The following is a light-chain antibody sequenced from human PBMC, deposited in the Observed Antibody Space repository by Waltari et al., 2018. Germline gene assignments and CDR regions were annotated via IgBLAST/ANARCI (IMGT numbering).Light chain of an antibody. CDR1: HGISNL. V-gene: IGKV1-27*01. Sequence: DIQMTQSPSSLSASVGDRVTITCRASHGISNLLAWYQQKPGKVPKLLIYGASILQSGVPSRFSGSGSGSDFTLTISSLQPEDVATYYCQRYQSAPYTFGQGTKLEIK. CDR2: GAS. J-gene: IGKJ2*01. CDR3: QRYQSAPYT.